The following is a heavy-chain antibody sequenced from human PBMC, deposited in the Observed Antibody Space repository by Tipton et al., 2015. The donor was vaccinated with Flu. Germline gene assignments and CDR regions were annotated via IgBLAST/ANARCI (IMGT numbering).Heavy chain of an antibody. CDR2: IKQDGSEK. CDR1: GFTFSSYW. D-gene: IGHD6-6*01. Sequence: QLVQSGGGLVQPGGSLRLSCAASGFTFSSYWMSWVRQAPGKGLEWVANIKQDGSEKYYVDSVKGRFTISRDNAKNSLYLQMNSLRAEDTAVYYCARETSAAPPATDYWGQGTLVTVSS. V-gene: IGHV3-7*01. CDR3: ARETSAAPPATDY. J-gene: IGHJ4*02.